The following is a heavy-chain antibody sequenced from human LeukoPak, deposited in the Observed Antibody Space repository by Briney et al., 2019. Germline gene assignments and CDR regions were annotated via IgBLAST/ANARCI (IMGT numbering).Heavy chain of an antibody. J-gene: IGHJ4*02. Sequence: PGGSLRLSCAASGFTFSSYAMHWVRQAPGKGLEWVAVMSYDGSNKYYADSVKGRFTISRDNSKNTLYLQMNSLRAEDTAVYYCARDYYGSGSGIDYWGQGTLVTVSS. V-gene: IGHV3-30-3*01. CDR3: ARDYYGSGSGIDY. D-gene: IGHD3-10*01. CDR1: GFTFSSYA. CDR2: MSYDGSNK.